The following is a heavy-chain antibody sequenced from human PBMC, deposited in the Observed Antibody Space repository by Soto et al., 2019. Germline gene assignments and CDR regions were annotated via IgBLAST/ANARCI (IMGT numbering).Heavy chain of an antibody. CDR3: ARDSPRYSGRYPPDY. D-gene: IGHD1-26*01. Sequence: PGGSLRLSCAASGFTFSSYSMNWVRQAPGKGLEWVSYISSSSSTIHYSDSVKGRFTISRDNAKNSLYLQMNSLRAEDTAVYYCARDSPRYSGRYPPDYRGQGTLVIVSS. CDR2: ISSSSSTI. V-gene: IGHV3-48*01. J-gene: IGHJ4*02. CDR1: GFTFSSYS.